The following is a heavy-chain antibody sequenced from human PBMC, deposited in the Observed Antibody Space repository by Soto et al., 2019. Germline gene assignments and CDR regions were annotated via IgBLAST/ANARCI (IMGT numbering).Heavy chain of an antibody. Sequence: PGGSLRLSCAASGFTFSSYGMHWVRQAPGKGLEWVAVISYDGSNKYYADSVRGRFTISRDNSKNTLYLQMNSLRVEDTAVYYCARDVVVVVAATRQPLDYWGQGTLVTVSS. CDR1: GFTFSSYG. CDR3: ARDVVVVVAATRQPLDY. J-gene: IGHJ4*02. V-gene: IGHV3-30*19. D-gene: IGHD2-15*01. CDR2: ISYDGSNK.